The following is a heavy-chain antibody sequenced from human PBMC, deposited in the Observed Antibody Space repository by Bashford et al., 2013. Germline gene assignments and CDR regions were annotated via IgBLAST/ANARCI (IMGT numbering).Heavy chain of an antibody. CDR2: IYYSGST. CDR3: ARDSNYGENYFDY. Sequence: SETLSLTCTVSGGSISSSSYYWGWIRQPPGKGLEWIGSIYYSGSTYYNPSLKSRLTISLDTSNNHFSLSLSSVTAADTAVYYCARDSNYGENYFDYWGQGTLVTVSS. D-gene: IGHD4-17*01. J-gene: IGHJ4*02. V-gene: IGHV4-39*07. CDR1: GGSISSSSYY.